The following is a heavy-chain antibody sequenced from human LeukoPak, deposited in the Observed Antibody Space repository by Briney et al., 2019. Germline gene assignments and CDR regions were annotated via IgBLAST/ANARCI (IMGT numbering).Heavy chain of an antibody. V-gene: IGHV3-23*01. CDR3: AKASWYFHYFDY. J-gene: IGHJ4*02. CDR2: ISGSGGST. CDR1: GFTFSSYA. D-gene: IGHD6-13*01. Sequence: PGESLRLSCAASGFTFSSYAMSWVRQAPGKGLEWVSAISGSGGSTYYADSVKGRFTISRDNSKNTLYLQMNSLRAEDTAVYYCAKASWYFHYFDYWGQGTLVTVSS.